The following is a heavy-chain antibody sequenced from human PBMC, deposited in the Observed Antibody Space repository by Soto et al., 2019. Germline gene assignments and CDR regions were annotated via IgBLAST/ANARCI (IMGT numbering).Heavy chain of an antibody. CDR3: VRSEATALYY. CDR1: GDSMSRSNW. CDR2: AHHSGRT. Sequence: SDTLYLRCTVSGDSMSRSNWWNWVRQPPGKGLEWIGEAHHSGRTNYNPSLKSRVTISVDRSQNLFSLKLASVTAADTAVYYCVRSEATALYYWGQGTLVT. V-gene: IGHV4-4*02. J-gene: IGHJ4*02.